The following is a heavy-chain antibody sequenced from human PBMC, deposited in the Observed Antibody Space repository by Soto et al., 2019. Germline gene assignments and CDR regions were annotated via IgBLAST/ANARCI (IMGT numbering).Heavy chain of an antibody. J-gene: IGHJ4*02. V-gene: IGHV4-34*01. Sequence: PSETLSLTCAVYGGSFSGYYWSWIRQPPGKGLEWIGEINHSGSTNYNPSLKSRVTISVDTSKNQFSLKLSSVTAADTAVYYCARGRRPLYSGYDSYFDYWGQGTLVTVSS. CDR3: ARGRRPLYSGYDSYFDY. D-gene: IGHD5-12*01. CDR1: GGSFSGYY. CDR2: INHSGST.